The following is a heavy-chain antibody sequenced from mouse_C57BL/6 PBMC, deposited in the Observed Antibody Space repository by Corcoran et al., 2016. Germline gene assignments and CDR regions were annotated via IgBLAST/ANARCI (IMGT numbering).Heavy chain of an antibody. V-gene: IGHV14-2*01. J-gene: IGHJ4*01. CDR2: IDPEDGDT. D-gene: IGHD1-1*02. CDR3: ARWCNPGDYAMDY. CDR1: GFNIKDYY. Sequence: EVQLQQSGAELVKPGASVKLSCTASGFNIKDYYMHWVKQRTEQGLEWIGRIDPEDGDTKYAPKFQGKATITAEPSSNTAYLQLSSLTSEDTAVYYCARWCNPGDYAMDYCGQGTSVTVSS.